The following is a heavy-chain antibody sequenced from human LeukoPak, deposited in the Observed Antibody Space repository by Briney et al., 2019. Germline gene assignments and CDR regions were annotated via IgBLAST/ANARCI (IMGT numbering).Heavy chain of an antibody. D-gene: IGHD3-22*01. V-gene: IGHV3-7*01. CDR3: ARASPLYYYDSSGYYVDYFDY. J-gene: IGHJ4*02. Sequence: GGSLRLSCAASGFTFSSYWMSWVRQAPGKGREWVANIKQDGSEKYYVDSVKGRFTISRDNAKNTLYLQMNSLRAEDTAVYYCARASPLYYYDSSGYYVDYFDYWGQGTLVTVSS. CDR2: IKQDGSEK. CDR1: GFTFSSYW.